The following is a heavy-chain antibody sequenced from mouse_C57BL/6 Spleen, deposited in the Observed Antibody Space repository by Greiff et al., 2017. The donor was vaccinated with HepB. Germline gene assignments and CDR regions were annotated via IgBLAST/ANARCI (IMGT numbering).Heavy chain of an antibody. D-gene: IGHD1-1*01. CDR1: GYTFTSYW. CDR3: AISGYYYGSSYEGWYFDV. V-gene: IGHV1-74*01. Sequence: VQLQQPGAELVKPGASVKVSCKASGYTFTSYWMHWVKQRPGQGLEWIGRIHPSDSDTNYNQKFKGKATLTVDKSSSTAYMQLSSLTSEDSAVYYCAISGYYYGSSYEGWYFDVWGTGTTVTVSS. CDR2: IHPSDSDT. J-gene: IGHJ1*03.